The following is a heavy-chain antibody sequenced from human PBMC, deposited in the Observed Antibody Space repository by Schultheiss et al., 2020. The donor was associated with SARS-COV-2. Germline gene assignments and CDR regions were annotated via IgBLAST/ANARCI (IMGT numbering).Heavy chain of an antibody. CDR2: INHSGST. CDR1: GGSFSGYY. J-gene: IGHJ5*02. Sequence: SQTLSLTCAVYGGSFSGYYWSWIRQPPGKGLEWIGEINHSGSTNYNPSLKSRVTISVDTSKNQFSLKLSSVTAADTAVYYCARGGTNYCSNTSCPKPNNWFDPWGQGTLVTVSS. D-gene: IGHD2-2*01. V-gene: IGHV4-34*01. CDR3: ARGGTNYCSNTSCPKPNNWFDP.